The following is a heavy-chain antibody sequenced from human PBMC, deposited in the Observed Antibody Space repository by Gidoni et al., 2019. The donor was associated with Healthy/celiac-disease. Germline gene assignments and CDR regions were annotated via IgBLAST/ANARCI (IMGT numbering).Heavy chain of an antibody. Sequence: QVQLQESGPGLVKPSETLSLTCTVSGGSISSYYWSWLRQPAGKGLEWIGRIYTSGSTNYNPSLKSRVTMSVDTSKNQFSLKLSSVTAADTAVYYCARDGLCGFGELLCGYYYYGMDVWGQGTTVTVSS. V-gene: IGHV4-4*07. CDR1: GGSISSYY. CDR2: IYTSGST. D-gene: IGHD3-10*01. CDR3: ARDGLCGFGELLCGYYYYGMDV. J-gene: IGHJ6*02.